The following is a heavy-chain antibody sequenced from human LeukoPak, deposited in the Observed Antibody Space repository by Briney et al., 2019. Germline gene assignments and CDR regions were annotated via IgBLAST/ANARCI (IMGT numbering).Heavy chain of an antibody. D-gene: IGHD6-6*01. CDR2: IYYSGST. V-gene: IGHV4-59*01. J-gene: IGHJ4*02. CDR1: GGSISSYY. Sequence: PSETLSLTCTVSGGSISSYYWSWIRQPPGKGLEWIGYIYYSGSTSYNPSLKSRVTISVDTSKNQFSLKLSSVTAADTAVYYCARGLLYSSSSSDYWGQGTLVTVSS. CDR3: ARGLLYSSSSSDY.